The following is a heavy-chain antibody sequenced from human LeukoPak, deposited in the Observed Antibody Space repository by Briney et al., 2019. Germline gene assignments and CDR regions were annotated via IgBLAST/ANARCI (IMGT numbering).Heavy chain of an antibody. CDR1: GFTFTTYW. D-gene: IGHD6-13*01. CDR2: IKADGSQK. CDR3: AREEWAAAD. V-gene: IGHV3-7*01. J-gene: IGHJ4*02. Sequence: PGGSLRLSCAASGFTFTTYWKTWVRQAPGKGLEWVVNIKADGSQKNYVASVKGRFTIPRDNANNTVSLQMTSLRGENTAIYYCAREEWAAADWGQRTPVTVSS.